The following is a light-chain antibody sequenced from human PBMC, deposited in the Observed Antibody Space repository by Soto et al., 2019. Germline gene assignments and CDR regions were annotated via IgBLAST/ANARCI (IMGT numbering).Light chain of an antibody. CDR2: GAS. J-gene: IGKJ1*01. Sequence: EIVLTQSPGTLALSPGEGATLSCRASQSVSKYLAWYQQKPGQAPRLLIYGASSRATGIPDSFSGSGSGTDFTLTISRLEPEDFAVYYCQQYGGSSQTFRQGTKVDIK. CDR3: QQYGGSSQT. V-gene: IGKV3-20*01. CDR1: QSVSKY.